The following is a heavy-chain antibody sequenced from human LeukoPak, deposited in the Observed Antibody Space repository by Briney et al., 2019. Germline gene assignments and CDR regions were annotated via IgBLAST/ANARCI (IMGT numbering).Heavy chain of an antibody. V-gene: IGHV3-30*02. D-gene: IGHD3-10*01. CDR1: GFTFSSYG. CDR3: TKDEAMVRGVIIRLHY. CDR2: IRYDGSNK. Sequence: GGSLRLSCAVSGFTFSSYGMHWVRQAPGKGLEWVAFIRYDGSNKYYADSVKGRFTISRDNSKNTLYLQMNSLRAEDTAVYYCTKDEAMVRGVIIRLHYWGQGTLVTVSS. J-gene: IGHJ4*02.